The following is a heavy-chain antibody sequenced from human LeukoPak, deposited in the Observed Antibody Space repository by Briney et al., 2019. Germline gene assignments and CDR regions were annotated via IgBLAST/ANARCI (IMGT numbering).Heavy chain of an antibody. CDR3: ASHITMIVVVIGY. CDR1: GGSISSRSYY. D-gene: IGHD3-22*01. Sequence: NSSETLSLTCTVSGGSISSRSYYWGWIRQPPGKGLEWIGSIYYSGSTYYNPSLKSRVTISVDTSKNQFSLKLSSVTAADTAVYYCASHITMIVVVIGYWGQGTLVTVSS. V-gene: IGHV4-39*01. J-gene: IGHJ4*02. CDR2: IYYSGST.